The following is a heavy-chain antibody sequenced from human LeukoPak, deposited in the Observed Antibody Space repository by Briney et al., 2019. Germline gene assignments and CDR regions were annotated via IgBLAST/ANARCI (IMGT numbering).Heavy chain of an antibody. D-gene: IGHD5-18*01. CDR2: SIPIFGTA. CDR3: ARGALDTAMAVAGFDY. CDR1: GVTFTSYA. V-gene: IGHV1-69*05. Sequence: ASVKLSCKASGVTFTSYAISWVRQAPGPGLEWIGGSIPIFGTANYAQKFQGRVTITTDESTSTAYMELSSLRSEDTAVYYCARGALDTAMAVAGFDYWGQGTLVTVSS. J-gene: IGHJ4*02.